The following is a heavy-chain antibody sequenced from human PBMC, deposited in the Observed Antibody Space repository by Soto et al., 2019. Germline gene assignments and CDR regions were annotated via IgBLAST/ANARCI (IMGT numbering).Heavy chain of an antibody. J-gene: IGHJ4*02. D-gene: IGHD3-22*01. CDR1: GFTFSSYG. CDR3: AKDATPYYDSSGYYPPFDY. Sequence: PGGSLRLSCAASGFTFSSYGMHWVRQAPGKGLEWVAVISYDGSNKYYADSVKGRFTISRDNSKNTLYLQMNSLRAEDTAVYYCAKDATPYYDSSGYYPPFDYWGQGTLVTVSS. CDR2: ISYDGSNK. V-gene: IGHV3-30*18.